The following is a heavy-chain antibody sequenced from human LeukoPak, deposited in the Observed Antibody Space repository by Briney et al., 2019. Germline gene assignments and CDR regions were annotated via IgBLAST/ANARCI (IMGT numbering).Heavy chain of an antibody. J-gene: IGHJ4*02. D-gene: IGHD3-10*01. Sequence: GGSLRLSCAASGFTFSSYAMRWVRQAPGKGLEWVSAISGSGGSTYYADSVKGRFAISRDNSKNTLYLQMNSLRADDTAVYYCAKDVNYYGSGSYCDYWGQGTLVTVSS. CDR3: AKDVNYYGSGSYCDY. V-gene: IGHV3-23*01. CDR2: ISGSGGST. CDR1: GFTFSSYA.